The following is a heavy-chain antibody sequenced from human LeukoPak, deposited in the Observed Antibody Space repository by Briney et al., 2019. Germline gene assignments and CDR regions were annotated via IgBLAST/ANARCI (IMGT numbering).Heavy chain of an antibody. CDR1: SSSISSSSYY. D-gene: IGHD3-22*01. CDR3: ARRRYYDSTGYLD. V-gene: IGHV4-39*02. J-gene: IGHJ1*01. Sequence: SETLSLTCTISSSSISSSSYYWGWIRQLPGKGLEWIADIYYSGSTYYNPSLKSRVSISIDTSNNHFSLRLSSVTAADTALYYCARRRYYDSTGYLDWGQGTLVTVSS. CDR2: IYYSGST.